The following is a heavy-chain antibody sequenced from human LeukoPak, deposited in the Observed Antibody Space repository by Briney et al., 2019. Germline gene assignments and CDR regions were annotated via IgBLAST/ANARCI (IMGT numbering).Heavy chain of an antibody. D-gene: IGHD3-10*01. CDR2: INAGNGNT. J-gene: IGHJ4*02. Sequence: GASVKVSCKASGYTFTSYAMHWVRQAPGQRLEWMGWINAGNGNTKYSQKFQGRVTITRDTSASTAYMELSSLRSEDTAVYYCARVTHGSGSYSPLDYWGQGTLVTVSS. CDR3: ARVTHGSGSYSPLDY. V-gene: IGHV1-3*01. CDR1: GYTFTSYA.